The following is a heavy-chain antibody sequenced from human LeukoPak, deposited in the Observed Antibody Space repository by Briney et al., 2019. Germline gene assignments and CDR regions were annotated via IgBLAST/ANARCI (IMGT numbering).Heavy chain of an antibody. Sequence: LRLSCAASGFTFSSYAMSWIRQHPGKGLEWIGYIYYSGSTYYNPSLKSRVTISVDTSKNQFSLKLSSVTAADTAVYYCARGDQRGYFDYWGQGTLVTVSS. J-gene: IGHJ4*02. CDR2: IYYSGST. CDR3: ARGDQRGYFDY. D-gene: IGHD3-10*01. CDR1: GFTFSSYA. V-gene: IGHV4-31*02.